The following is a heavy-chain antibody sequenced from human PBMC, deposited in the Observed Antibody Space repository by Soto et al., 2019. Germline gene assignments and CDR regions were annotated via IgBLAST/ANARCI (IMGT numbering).Heavy chain of an antibody. CDR3: AKAGVMTTTPPSA. Sequence: PGGSLRLSCAASGFTFSSYAMSWVRQAPRKGLEWVSAISGSGGSTYYADSVKGRFTISRDNSKNTLYLQMNSLRAEDTALYYCAKAGVMTTTPPSAWGQGTLVTVSS. J-gene: IGHJ5*02. CDR1: GFTFSSYA. D-gene: IGHD4-17*01. CDR2: ISGSGGST. V-gene: IGHV3-23*01.